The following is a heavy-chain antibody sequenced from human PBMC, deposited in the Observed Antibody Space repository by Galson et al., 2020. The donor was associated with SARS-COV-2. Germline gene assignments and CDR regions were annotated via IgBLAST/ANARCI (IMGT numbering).Heavy chain of an antibody. CDR1: GGSISSYY. D-gene: IGHD3-10*01. CDR2: IYYSGST. J-gene: IGHJ5*02. Sequence: ETSETLSLTCTVSGGSISSYYWSWIRQPPGKGLEWIGYIYYSGSTNTNPSLKSRVTISVDTSKNQFSLKLSSVTAADTAVYYCGRGPSMGLLWCGEVIEVRFDPWCQGTLVIVSS. V-gene: IGHV4-59*01. CDR3: GRGPSMGLLWCGEVIEVRFDP.